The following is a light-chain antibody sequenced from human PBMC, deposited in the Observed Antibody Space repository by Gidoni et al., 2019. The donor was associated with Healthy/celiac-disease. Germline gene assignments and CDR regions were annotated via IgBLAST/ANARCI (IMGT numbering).Light chain of an antibody. CDR1: QGISSY. CDR3: QQLNSYPG. Sequence: DIQLTQSPSLLSASVGDRVTITRRPSQGISSYLARYQQKPGKAPKRLIYAASTLQSGVPSRFSGSGSGTEFTLTISSLQPEDFATYYCQQLNSYPGFGGGTKVEIK. V-gene: IGKV1-9*01. CDR2: AAS. J-gene: IGKJ4*01.